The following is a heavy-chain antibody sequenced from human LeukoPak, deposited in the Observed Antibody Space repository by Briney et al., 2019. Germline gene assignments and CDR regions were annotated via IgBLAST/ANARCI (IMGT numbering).Heavy chain of an antibody. D-gene: IGHD3-3*01. V-gene: IGHV3-66*01. CDR2: IYSGGST. CDR1: GFTVSSNY. CDR3: ARTPFWSGYVHHYGMDV. J-gene: IGHJ6*02. Sequence: PGGSLRLSCAASGFTVSSNYMSWVRQAPGKGLEWVSVIYSGGSTYYADSVKGRFTISRDNSKNTLYLQMNSLRAEDTAVYYCARTPFWSGYVHHYGMDVWGQGTTVTVSS.